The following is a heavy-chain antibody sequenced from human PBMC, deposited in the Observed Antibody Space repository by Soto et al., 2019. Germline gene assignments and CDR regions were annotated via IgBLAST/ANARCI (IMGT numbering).Heavy chain of an antibody. V-gene: IGHV4-39*01. Sequence: QLQLQESGPGLVKPSETLSLTCTVSGGSISSSSYYWGWIRQPPGKGLEWIGSIYYSGSTYYNPSLKSRVTISVDTSKNQFSLKLSSVTAADTAVYYCARLAYGGYDAFRPFDYWGQGTLVTVSS. CDR1: GGSISSSSYY. CDR2: IYYSGST. CDR3: ARLAYGGYDAFRPFDY. J-gene: IGHJ4*02. D-gene: IGHD5-12*01.